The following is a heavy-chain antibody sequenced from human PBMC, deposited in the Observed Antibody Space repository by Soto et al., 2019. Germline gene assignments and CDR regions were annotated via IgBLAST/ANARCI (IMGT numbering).Heavy chain of an antibody. CDR1: GGSFSGYY. D-gene: IGHD3-10*01. J-gene: IGHJ4*02. CDR2: INHSGST. Sequence: SETLSLTCAVYGGSFSGYYWSWIRQPPGKGLEWIGEINHSGSTNYNPSLKSRVTISVDTSKNQFSLKLSSVTAADTAVYYCAVVGGSGSYLEQFDYWGQGTLVTVSS. CDR3: AVVGGSGSYLEQFDY. V-gene: IGHV4-34*01.